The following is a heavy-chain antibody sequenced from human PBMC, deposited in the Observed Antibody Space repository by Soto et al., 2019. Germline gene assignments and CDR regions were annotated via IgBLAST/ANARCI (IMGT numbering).Heavy chain of an antibody. CDR1: GFTFSSYG. J-gene: IGHJ6*02. CDR3: AKAYLQWPIQYYYYGMDV. D-gene: IGHD6-19*01. CDR2: ISYDGSNK. V-gene: IGHV3-30*18. Sequence: QVQLVESGGGVVQPGRSLRLSCAASGFTFSSYGMHWVRQAPGKGLEWVAVISYDGSNKYYADSVKGRFTISRDNSKNPLYLQMNSLRAEDTAVYYCAKAYLQWPIQYYYYGMDVWGQGTTVTVSS.